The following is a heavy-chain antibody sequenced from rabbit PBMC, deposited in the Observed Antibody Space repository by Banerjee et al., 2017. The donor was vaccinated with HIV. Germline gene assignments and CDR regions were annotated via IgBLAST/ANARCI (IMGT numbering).Heavy chain of an antibody. V-gene: IGHV1S45*01. CDR2: IYTGSGYT. Sequence: QEQLEESGGGLVQPEGSLTLTCKASGFDFSSNAMCWVRQAPGKRPEWIACIYTGSGYTYYASWAKGRFTISKTSSTTVTLQLTSLTAADTATYFCARSGYGGYGNLLDLWGPGTLVTVS. CDR3: ARSGYGGYGNLLDL. J-gene: IGHJ4*01. CDR1: GFDFSSNA. D-gene: IGHD5-1*01.